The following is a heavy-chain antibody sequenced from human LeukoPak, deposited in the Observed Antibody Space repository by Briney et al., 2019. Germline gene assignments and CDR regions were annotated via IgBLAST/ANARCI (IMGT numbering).Heavy chain of an antibody. Sequence: PGGSLRLSCTFSGFTFSGHWMNWVRQAPGKGLEWVANIKYDGSEKGYVDSVEGRFTISRDNSKNSLFPQMNSLRAEDTAVYYCATRNIFEYWGQGTLVTVSS. V-gene: IGHV3-7*01. CDR2: IKYDGSEK. J-gene: IGHJ4*02. CDR3: ATRNIFEY. CDR1: GFTFSGHW.